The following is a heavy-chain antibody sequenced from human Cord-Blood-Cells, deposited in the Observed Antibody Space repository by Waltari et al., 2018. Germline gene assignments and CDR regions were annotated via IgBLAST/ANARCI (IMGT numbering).Heavy chain of an antibody. CDR2: ISYDGSNK. Sequence: QVQLVESGGGVVQPGRSLRLSCAASGFTFSSYGMHGVRQAPGKGLEWVAVISYDGSNKYYADSVKGRFTISRDNSKNTLYLQMNSLRAEDTAVYYCAKYAFDIWGQGTMVTVSS. CDR1: GFTFSSYG. CDR3: AKYAFDI. J-gene: IGHJ3*02. V-gene: IGHV3-30*18.